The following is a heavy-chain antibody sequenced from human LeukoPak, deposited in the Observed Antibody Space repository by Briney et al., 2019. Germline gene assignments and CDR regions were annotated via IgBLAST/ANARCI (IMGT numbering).Heavy chain of an antibody. CDR1: GGSISSSSYY. Sequence: SETLSLTCTVSGGSISSSSYYWGWIRQPPGKGLEWIGSIYYSGSTYYNPSLKSRVTISVDTSKNQFSLKLSSVTAADTAVYYCARRRDTAMDYYFDYWGQGTLVTVSS. J-gene: IGHJ4*02. D-gene: IGHD5-18*01. V-gene: IGHV4-39*01. CDR2: IYYSGST. CDR3: ARRRDTAMDYYFDY.